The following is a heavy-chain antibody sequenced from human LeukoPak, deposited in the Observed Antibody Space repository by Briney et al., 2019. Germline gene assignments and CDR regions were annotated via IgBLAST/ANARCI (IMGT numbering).Heavy chain of an antibody. D-gene: IGHD2-15*01. CDR1: GFTFSSYS. CDR2: ISSSSSYI. J-gene: IGHJ4*02. CDR3: VGVVVVAATGYLEDY. Sequence: GGSLRLSCAASGFTFSSYSMNWVRQAPGKGLEWVSSISSSSSYIYYADSVKGRFTISRDNAKNSLYLQMSSLRAEDTAVYYCVGVVVVAATGYLEDYWGQGTLVTVSS. V-gene: IGHV3-21*01.